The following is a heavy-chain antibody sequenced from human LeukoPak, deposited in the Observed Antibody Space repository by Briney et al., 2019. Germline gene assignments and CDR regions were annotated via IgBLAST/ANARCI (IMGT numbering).Heavy chain of an antibody. Sequence: AGGSLRLSCSASGFAFSRYGMHWVRQAPGKGLEYVSSISSSGGSTNYADSVKGRFTISGDNSKNTLYVDMSSLRPEDTAVYYCVKDRGGDSVFDYWDQGTLVTVSS. CDR3: VKDRGGDSVFDY. CDR2: ISSSGGST. J-gene: IGHJ4*02. CDR1: GFAFSRYG. D-gene: IGHD4-17*01. V-gene: IGHV3-64*05.